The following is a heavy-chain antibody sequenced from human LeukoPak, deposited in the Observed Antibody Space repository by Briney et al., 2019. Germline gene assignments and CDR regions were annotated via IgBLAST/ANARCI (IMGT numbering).Heavy chain of an antibody. CDR3: ARGTRITIFGVVIARGAFDI. D-gene: IGHD3-3*01. CDR1: GFTFGDYG. J-gene: IGHJ3*02. Sequence: GSLRLSCTASGFTFGDYGLSWIRQPPGKGLETIGEINHSGSTNYNPSLKSRVTISVDTSKNQFSLTLSSVTAADTAVYYCARGTRITIFGVVIARGAFDIWGQGTMVTVSS. CDR2: INHSGST. V-gene: IGHV4-34*01.